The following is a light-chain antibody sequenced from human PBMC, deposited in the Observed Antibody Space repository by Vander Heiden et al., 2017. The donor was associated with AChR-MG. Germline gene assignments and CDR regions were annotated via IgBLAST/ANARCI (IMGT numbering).Light chain of an antibody. J-gene: IGKJ3*01. CDR3: QQRSNWRRFT. V-gene: IGKV3-11*01. Sequence: EIVLTQSPATLSLSPGERATLSCRASQSVSSYLAWYQQKPGQAPRLLIYDASNRATGIPARFSGSGSGTDFTLTISSREPEDFAVYYCQQRSNWRRFTFGPGTKVDIK. CDR1: QSVSSY. CDR2: DAS.